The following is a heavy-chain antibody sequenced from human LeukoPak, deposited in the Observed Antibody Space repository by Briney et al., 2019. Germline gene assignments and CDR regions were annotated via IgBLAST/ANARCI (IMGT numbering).Heavy chain of an antibody. J-gene: IGHJ4*02. Sequence: SETLSLTCSVSGASLSSGTYYWAWIRQPPGKGLEWIGSLYYSGNTHYNPSLESRVAISVDTSRNHLSVRLTSVTAADTAVYYCARHVVGPGYSSIPNLDYWGQGTQVTVSS. V-gene: IGHV4-39*01. D-gene: IGHD2-21*01. CDR1: GASLSSGTYY. CDR2: LYYSGNT. CDR3: ARHVVGPGYSSIPNLDY.